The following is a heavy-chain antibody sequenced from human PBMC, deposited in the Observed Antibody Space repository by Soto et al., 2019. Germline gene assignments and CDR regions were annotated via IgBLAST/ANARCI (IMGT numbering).Heavy chain of an antibody. D-gene: IGHD6-19*01. CDR2: ISYDGSNK. CDR1: GFTFSSYG. V-gene: IGHV3-30*18. CDR3: AKDGDSSGCYTLRRTLDYYYGMDV. J-gene: IGHJ6*02. Sequence: PGGSLRLSCAASGFTFSSYGMHWVRQAPGKGLEWVAVISYDGSNKYYADSVKGRFTISRDNSKDTLYLQMNSLRAEDTAVYYCAKDGDSSGCYTLRRTLDYYYGMDVWGQGTTVTVSS.